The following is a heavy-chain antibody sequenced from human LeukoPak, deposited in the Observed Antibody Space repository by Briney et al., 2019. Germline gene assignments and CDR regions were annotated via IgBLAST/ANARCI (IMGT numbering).Heavy chain of an antibody. CDR3: ARVRRTSSGWPYYYYGMDV. CDR1: GGSFSGHY. Sequence: SETLSLTCAVYGGSFSGHYWSWIRQPPGKGLAWIGEINHSGSTNYNPSLKSRVTISVDTSKNQFSLKLSSVTAADTAVYYCARVRRTSSGWPYYYYGMDVWGQGTTVTVSS. D-gene: IGHD6-19*01. J-gene: IGHJ6*02. V-gene: IGHV4-34*01. CDR2: INHSGST.